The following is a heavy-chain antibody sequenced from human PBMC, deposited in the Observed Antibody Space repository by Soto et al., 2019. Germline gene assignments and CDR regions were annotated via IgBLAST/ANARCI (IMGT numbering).Heavy chain of an antibody. Sequence: QVQLVQSGAEGKKPGASVKVSCKASGYTFTTYEINWVRQVPGQGLEWMGWMSPSSGNTGYVDQFLGRVTMTSNTSMTTAYMELSSLRSEDTAVYYCARVGGQLFGDHGMDVWGQGTTVTVSS. V-gene: IGHV1-8*01. CDR3: ARVGGQLFGDHGMDV. CDR1: GYTFTTYE. D-gene: IGHD3-10*01. J-gene: IGHJ6*02. CDR2: MSPSSGNT.